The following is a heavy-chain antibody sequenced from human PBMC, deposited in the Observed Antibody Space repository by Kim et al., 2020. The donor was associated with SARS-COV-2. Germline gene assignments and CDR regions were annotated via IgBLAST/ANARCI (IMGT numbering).Heavy chain of an antibody. J-gene: IGHJ6*01. D-gene: IGHD1-7*01. CDR3: AKGDHWNYLYNFGIDV. CDR1: GFNFGDYS. V-gene: IGHV3-11*03. CDR2: ISSSSSYT. Sequence: GGSLRLSCAASGFNFGDYSMSWIRQAPGKGLEWVSYISSSSSYTNYADSVKGRFTISRDNAKNSLYLQMNSLRAEDTAVYYCAKGDHWNYLYNFGIDVCGQGTTVT.